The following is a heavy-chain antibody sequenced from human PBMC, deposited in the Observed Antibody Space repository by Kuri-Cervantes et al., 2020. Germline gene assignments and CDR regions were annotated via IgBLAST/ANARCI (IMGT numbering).Heavy chain of an antibody. Sequence: GESLKISCAASGSTFSSYAMSWVRQAPGKGLEWVSVIYSGGSTYYADSVKGRFTISRDNSKNTMYLQMNSLRAEDTAVYYCARGALWFGDYRAYGMDVWGQGTTVTVSS. D-gene: IGHD3-10*01. J-gene: IGHJ6*02. V-gene: IGHV3-66*01. CDR3: ARGALWFGDYRAYGMDV. CDR1: GSTFSSYA. CDR2: IYSGGST.